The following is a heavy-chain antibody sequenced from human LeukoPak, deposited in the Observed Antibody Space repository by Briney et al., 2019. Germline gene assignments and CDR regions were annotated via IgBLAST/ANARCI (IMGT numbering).Heavy chain of an antibody. V-gene: IGHV5-51*01. CDR1: GYSFTNYW. CDR2: IYPGDSDT. CDR3: ARLLTGYYTDYYFDY. Sequence: GESLKISCKGSGYSFTNYWIGWVRQMPGKGLEWMGIIYPGDSDTRYSPSFQGQVTISADMSISTAYLQWSSLKASDTAMYYCARLLTGYYTDYYFDYWGQGTLVTVSS. J-gene: IGHJ4*02. D-gene: IGHD3-9*01.